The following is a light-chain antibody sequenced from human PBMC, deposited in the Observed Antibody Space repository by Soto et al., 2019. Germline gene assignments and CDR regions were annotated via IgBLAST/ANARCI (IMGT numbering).Light chain of an antibody. J-gene: IGKJ5*01. CDR1: QSVSSR. V-gene: IGKV3-20*01. Sequence: EIVLTQSPGTLSLSTGERGTLSCGSSQSVSSRLAWYQQRPGQAPRLLISGASSRATGIPDRFSGSGSGTDFTLTISRLEPEDFALYYCQHYAHNSPITFGQGTRLEIK. CDR2: GAS. CDR3: QHYAHNSPIT.